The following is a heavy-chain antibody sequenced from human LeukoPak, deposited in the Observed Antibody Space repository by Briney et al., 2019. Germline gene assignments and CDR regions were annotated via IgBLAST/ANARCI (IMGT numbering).Heavy chain of an antibody. Sequence: PGGSLRLSCAAPGFTFSRHFMNWGRHAPGRGLEWVSSISNTGSSKDHADSMRGRFTISRENAKNSLYLQMHSLIPEDPAVYYCVREPYSRSPHDGLDLWGQGTTVTVSS. J-gene: IGHJ3*01. CDR2: ISNTGSSK. V-gene: IGHV3-21*06. CDR3: VREPYSRSPHDGLDL. D-gene: IGHD1-26*01. CDR1: GFTFSRHF.